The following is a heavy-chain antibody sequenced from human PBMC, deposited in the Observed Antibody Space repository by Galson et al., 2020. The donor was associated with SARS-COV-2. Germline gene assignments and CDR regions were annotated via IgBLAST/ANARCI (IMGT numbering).Heavy chain of an antibody. CDR2: ISSDGSNK. J-gene: IGHJ4*02. V-gene: IGHV3-30*04. CDR1: GFTFRSYA. Sequence: GESPKISCAASGFTFRSYAMHWVRQAPGKGLEWVAVISSDGSNKYYADPVKGRFTISRDNSKNTLYLQMNSLRAADTAGYYCASELQGVLDYWGQGTLVTVSS. D-gene: IGHD4-4*01. CDR3: ASELQGVLDY.